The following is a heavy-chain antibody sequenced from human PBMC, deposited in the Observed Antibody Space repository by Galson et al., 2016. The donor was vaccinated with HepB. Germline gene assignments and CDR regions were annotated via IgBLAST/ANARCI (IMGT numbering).Heavy chain of an antibody. V-gene: IGHV2-5*02. CDR1: GFSLSSSGVG. CDR3: AHRDYLWGNYRCTDSEYFQH. J-gene: IGHJ1*01. CDR2: IYWDDDK. Sequence: PALVKPTQTLTLTCTFSGFSLSSSGVGVAWIRQPPGKALEWLALIYWDDDKRYNPSLKSRLSITRGTSKNQVVFTMTNMDPVDTGTYYCAHRDYLWGNYRCTDSEYFQHWGQGTLVTVSS. D-gene: IGHD3-16*02.